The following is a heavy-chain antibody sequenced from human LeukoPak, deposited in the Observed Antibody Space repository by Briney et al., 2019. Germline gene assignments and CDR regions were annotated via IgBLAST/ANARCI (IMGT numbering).Heavy chain of an antibody. Sequence: ASVKVSCKTSGYTFIHHYIHWVRQVPGQGLEWMGWINPNNGGTNYAQKFQGRVTMTRDTSISTVNMELSRLRSADTAVYCCARVYRGPDYWGQGTLVTVSS. J-gene: IGHJ4*02. CDR3: ARVYRGPDY. CDR1: GYTFIHHY. D-gene: IGHD1-14*01. CDR2: INPNNGGT. V-gene: IGHV1-2*02.